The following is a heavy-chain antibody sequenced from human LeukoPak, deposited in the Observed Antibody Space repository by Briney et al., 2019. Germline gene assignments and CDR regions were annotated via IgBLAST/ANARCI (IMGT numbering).Heavy chain of an antibody. J-gene: IGHJ4*02. D-gene: IGHD5-18*01. Sequence: GGSLRLSCAVSGFTFSNYWMSWVRQAPGKGLEWVANIKKDGSEKYYVDSVKGRFTISRDNAKTSLYLHMNSLRAEDTAVYYCARHLSGVTGYTYGRGIDYWGQGTLVTVSS. V-gene: IGHV3-7*01. CDR1: GFTFSNYW. CDR2: IKKDGSEK. CDR3: ARHLSGVTGYTYGRGIDY.